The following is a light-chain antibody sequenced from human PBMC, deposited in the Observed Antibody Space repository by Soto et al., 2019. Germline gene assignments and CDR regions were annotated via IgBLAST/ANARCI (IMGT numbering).Light chain of an antibody. Sequence: DIQMTQSPSSLSASVGDRVTITCRTSHDIRSDLGWFQQKPGKAPKRLIYAASTLQSGVPSRFSGSRSGTEFTLTISSLQPEEFATYYCLQHNSYPFTFGPGTKVDIK. V-gene: IGKV1-17*01. CDR2: AAS. J-gene: IGKJ3*01. CDR1: HDIRSD. CDR3: LQHNSYPFT.